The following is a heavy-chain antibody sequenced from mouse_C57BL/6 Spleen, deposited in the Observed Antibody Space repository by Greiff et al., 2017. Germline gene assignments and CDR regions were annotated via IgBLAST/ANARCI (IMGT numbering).Heavy chain of an antibody. CDR3: ESYGNYCDY. V-gene: IGHV1-55*01. CDR1: GYTFTRYW. J-gene: IGHJ2*01. CDR2: IYPGSGST. D-gene: IGHD2-1*01. Sequence: QVQLQQPGAELVKPGASVKMSCTASGYTFTRYWITWVQQGPGQGLEWIGDIYPGSGSTNYNEKFKSQATLTVDTSSSTAYMQLRSLTSEDAAVYYCESYGNYCDYWGQGTTVTVSS.